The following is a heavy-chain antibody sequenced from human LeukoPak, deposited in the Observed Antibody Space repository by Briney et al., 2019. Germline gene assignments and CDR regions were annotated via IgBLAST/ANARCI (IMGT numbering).Heavy chain of an antibody. CDR3: ARDKVWEPYYYYYGMDV. CDR1: GYTFTSYY. Sequence: ASVKVSFKASGYTFTSYYMHWVRQAPGQGLEWMGIINPSGGSTSYAQKFQGRVTMTRDTSTSTVYMELSSLRSEDTAVYYCARDKVWEPYYYYYGMDVWGQGTTVTVSS. D-gene: IGHD1-26*01. CDR2: INPSGGST. V-gene: IGHV1-46*01. J-gene: IGHJ6*02.